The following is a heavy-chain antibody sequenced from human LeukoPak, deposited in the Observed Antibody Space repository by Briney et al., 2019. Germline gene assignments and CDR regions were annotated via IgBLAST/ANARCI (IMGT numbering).Heavy chain of an antibody. CDR2: INHSGST. CDR1: GGSFSGYY. J-gene: IGHJ6*02. D-gene: IGHD5-18*01. V-gene: IGHV4-34*01. Sequence: PSETLSLTCAVYGGSFSGYYWSWIRQPPGKGLEWIGEINHSGSTNYNPSLKSRVTISVDTSKNQFSLKLSSVTAADTAVYYCARGRGYSYGLGYYYYGMDVWGQGTTVTVSS. CDR3: ARGRGYSYGLGYYYYGMDV.